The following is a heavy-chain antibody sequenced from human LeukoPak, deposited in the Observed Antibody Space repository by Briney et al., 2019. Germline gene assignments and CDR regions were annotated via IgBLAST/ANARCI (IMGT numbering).Heavy chain of an antibody. D-gene: IGHD6-19*01. CDR2: INHSGST. CDR3: ARGIAVAGTPYYYYGMDV. Sequence: SETLSLTCAVYGGSFSGYYWSWIRQPPGKGLEWIGEINHSGSTNYNPSLKSRVTISVDTSKNQFSLKLSSVTAADTAVYYCARGIAVAGTPYYYYGMDVWGQGTTVTVS. J-gene: IGHJ6*02. CDR1: GGSFSGYY. V-gene: IGHV4-34*01.